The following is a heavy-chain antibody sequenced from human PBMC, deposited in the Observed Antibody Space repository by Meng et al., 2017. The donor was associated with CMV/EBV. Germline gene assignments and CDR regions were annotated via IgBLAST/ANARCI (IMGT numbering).Heavy chain of an antibody. J-gene: IGHJ5*02. CDR2: ITASGGST. V-gene: IGHV3-23*01. CDR3: ARGAGPRPGIALWDWFDP. Sequence: GESLKISCAASEFTFSNYAMSWVRQAPGRGLAWVSAITASGGSTYYADSVKGRFTVSRDNSKNTLYLQMNSLRAEDSAVYYCARGAGPRPGIALWDWFDPWGQGTLVTVSS. CDR1: EFTFSNYA. D-gene: IGHD6-13*01.